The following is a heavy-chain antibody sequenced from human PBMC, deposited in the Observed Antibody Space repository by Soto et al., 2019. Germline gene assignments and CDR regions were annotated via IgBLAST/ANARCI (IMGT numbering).Heavy chain of an antibody. CDR3: ARGDVVVPAALASDY. CDR2: IYYSGST. V-gene: IGHV4-31*03. CDR1: GGSISSGGYY. J-gene: IGHJ4*02. Sequence: PSETLSLTCTVSGGSISSGGYYWSWIRQHPGKGLEWIGYIYYSGSTYYNPSLKSRVTISVDTSKNQFSLKLSSVTAADTAVYYCARGDVVVPAALASDYWGQGTLVTVSS. D-gene: IGHD2-2*01.